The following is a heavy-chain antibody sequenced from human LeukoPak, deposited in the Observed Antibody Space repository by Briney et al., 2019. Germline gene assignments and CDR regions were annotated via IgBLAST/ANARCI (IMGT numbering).Heavy chain of an antibody. CDR1: GASISSDKW. CDR3: ARLTTRPGGIRPLIMDF. V-gene: IGHV4-4*02. J-gene: IGHJ4*02. Sequence: SGTLSLTCVVSGASISSDKWWTWVRQTPGKGLEWIGEIHPSGRTNYKPSLKSRVTMSVDKSKNQFSLKMTSVTAADTAFYYCARLTTRPGGIRPLIMDFWGQGTLVAVSS. D-gene: IGHD3-10*01. CDR2: IHPSGRT.